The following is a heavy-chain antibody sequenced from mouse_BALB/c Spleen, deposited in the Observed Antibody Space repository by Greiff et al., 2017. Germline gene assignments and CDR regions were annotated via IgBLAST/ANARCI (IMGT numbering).Heavy chain of an antibody. CDR3: ARGRGTFDY. Sequence: EVQGVESGGGLVQPGESLKLSCESNEYEFPSHDMSWVRKTPEKRLEWVASISSGGSTYYPDSVKGRFTISRDNARNILYLQMSSLRSEDTAMYYCARGRGTFDYWGQGTTLTVSS. CDR1: EYEFPSHD. J-gene: IGHJ2*01. CDR2: ISSGGST. V-gene: IGHV5-2*01.